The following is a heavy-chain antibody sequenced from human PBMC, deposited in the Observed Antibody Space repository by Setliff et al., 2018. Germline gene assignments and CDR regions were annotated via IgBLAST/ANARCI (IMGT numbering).Heavy chain of an antibody. CDR3: ARATATFNY. CDR2: ITHSGST. J-gene: IGHJ4*02. D-gene: IGHD5-18*01. CDR1: GGSFSGYY. Sequence: PSETLSLTCTVYGGSFSGYYWHWFRQTPGKGLEWIGQITHSGSTNYNSSLKSRVTISLDTSKNQFSLKLSSVTAADTAVYYCARATATFNYWGQGTLVTVSS. V-gene: IGHV4-34*01.